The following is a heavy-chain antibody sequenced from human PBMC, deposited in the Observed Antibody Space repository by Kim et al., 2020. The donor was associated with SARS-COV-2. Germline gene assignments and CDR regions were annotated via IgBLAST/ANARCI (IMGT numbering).Heavy chain of an antibody. CDR1: GFSFTTNW. CDR3: ARGRRYSLDY. V-gene: IGHV3-7*01. J-gene: IGHJ4*02. CDR2: IKEDGTEK. Sequence: GGSLRLSCVVSGFSFTTNWMRWVRQAPGKGLEWVAKIKEDGTEKYYGYSVEGRFTISRDNAKNSLYLQMNSLSAEDTAVYHCARGRRYSLDYWGQGTLVTVSS. D-gene: IGHD2-15*01.